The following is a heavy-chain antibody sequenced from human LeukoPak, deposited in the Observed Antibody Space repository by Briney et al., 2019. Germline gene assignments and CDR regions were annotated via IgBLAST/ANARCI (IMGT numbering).Heavy chain of an antibody. J-gene: IGHJ4*02. D-gene: IGHD4-23*01. CDR1: GFTFSSYW. V-gene: IGHV3-74*01. CDR3: ASAGYGGNSIDY. Sequence: GGSLRLSCAASGFTFSSYWMHWVRQAPGKGLVWVSRINSDGSSTSYADSVKGRFTISRDNAKNTLYLQMNSLRAEDTAVYYCASAGYGGNSIDYWGQGTLVTVSS. CDR2: INSDGSST.